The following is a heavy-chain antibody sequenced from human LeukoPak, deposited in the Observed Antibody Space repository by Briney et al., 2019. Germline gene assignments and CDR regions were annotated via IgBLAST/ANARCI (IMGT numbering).Heavy chain of an antibody. D-gene: IGHD3-10*01. Sequence: ASVKVSCKVSGYTLTELSMHWVRQAPGKGLEWMGGFDPEDGETIYAQKFQGRVTMTEDTSTDTAYMELSSLRSEDTAVYYRATVGGLGSGSYYNVVYYFDYWGQGTLVTVSS. CDR1: GYTLTELS. CDR3: ATVGGLGSGSYYNVVYYFDY. CDR2: FDPEDGET. V-gene: IGHV1-24*01. J-gene: IGHJ4*02.